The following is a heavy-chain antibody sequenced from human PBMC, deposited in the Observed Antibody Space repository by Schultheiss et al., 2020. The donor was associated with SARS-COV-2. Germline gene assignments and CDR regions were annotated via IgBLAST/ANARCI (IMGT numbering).Heavy chain of an antibody. Sequence: SETLSLTCAVYGGSFSGYYWSWIRQPPGKGLEWIGEINHSGSTNYNPSLKSRVTISVDTSKNQFSLKLSSVTAADTAVYYCARGLLAARNFDYWGQGTLVTVSS. CDR2: INHSGST. CDR1: GGSFSGYY. V-gene: IGHV4-34*01. D-gene: IGHD6-6*01. CDR3: ARGLLAARNFDY. J-gene: IGHJ4*02.